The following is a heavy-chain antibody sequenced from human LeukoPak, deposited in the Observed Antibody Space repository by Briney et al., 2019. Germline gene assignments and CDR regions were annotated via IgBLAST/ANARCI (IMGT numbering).Heavy chain of an antibody. D-gene: IGHD1-7*01. V-gene: IGHV1-69*05. J-gene: IGHJ5*02. CDR2: IIPIFGTA. CDR1: GGTFSSYA. CDR3: ARDYGSNWNYGGGGWFDP. Sequence: SVKVSCKASGGTFSSYAISWVRQAPGQGLELMGRIIPIFGTANYAQKFQGRVTITTDESTSTAYMELSSLRSEDTAVYYCARDYGSNWNYGGGGWFDPWGQGTQVTVSS.